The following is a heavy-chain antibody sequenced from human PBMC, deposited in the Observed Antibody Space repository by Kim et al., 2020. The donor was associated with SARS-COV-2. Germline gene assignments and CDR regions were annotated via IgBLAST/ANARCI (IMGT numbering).Heavy chain of an antibody. V-gene: IGHV4-30-2*05. Sequence: SLQGRVTISVDTSQNPFSLTLSSVTAADTAVYYCARGGSSAYTDNWFDPWGQGTLVTVSS. D-gene: IGHD6-6*01. J-gene: IGHJ5*02. CDR3: ARGGSSAYTDNWFDP.